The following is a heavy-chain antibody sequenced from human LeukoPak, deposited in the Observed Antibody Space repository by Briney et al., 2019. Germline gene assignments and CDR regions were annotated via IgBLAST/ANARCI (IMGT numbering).Heavy chain of an antibody. V-gene: IGHV1-2*02. CDR3: ARDHRRYCSGGSCYGY. CDR2: INPNSGGT. Sequence: ASVKVSXKASGYTFTGYYMHWMRQAPGQGLEWIGWINPNSGGTNYAQKFQGRVTMTRDTSISTAYMELSRLRSDDTAVYYSARDHRRYCSGGSCYGYWGQGTLVTVSS. J-gene: IGHJ4*02. CDR1: GYTFTGYY. D-gene: IGHD2-15*01.